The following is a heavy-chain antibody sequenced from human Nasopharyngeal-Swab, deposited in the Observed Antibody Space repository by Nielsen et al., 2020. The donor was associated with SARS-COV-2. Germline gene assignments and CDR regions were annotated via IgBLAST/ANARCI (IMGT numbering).Heavy chain of an antibody. Sequence: ASVKVSCKASGYTFTGYYMHWVRQAPGQGLEWMGWINPNSGGTNYAQKFQGWVTMTRDTSISTAYMELSRLRSDDTAVYCCARVGESSGWDFDYWGQGTLVTVSS. CDR3: ARVGESSGWDFDY. CDR1: GYTFTGYY. D-gene: IGHD6-19*01. J-gene: IGHJ4*02. V-gene: IGHV1-2*04. CDR2: INPNSGGT.